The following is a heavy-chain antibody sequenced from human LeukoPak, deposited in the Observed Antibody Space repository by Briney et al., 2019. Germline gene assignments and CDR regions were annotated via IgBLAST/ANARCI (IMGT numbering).Heavy chain of an antibody. CDR1: GSSVSSSY. V-gene: IGHV4-4*09. D-gene: IGHD5-18*01. Sequence: SETLSLTCTVSGSSVSSSYWSWIRQPPGKGLEWIGYISPSGGADYNPSLKSRVTTSLETSSNQFSLKLRSVTAADTAVYYCARTQDRAMVYYFDLWGQGTLVTVSS. J-gene: IGHJ4*02. CDR3: ARTQDRAMVYYFDL. CDR2: ISPSGGA.